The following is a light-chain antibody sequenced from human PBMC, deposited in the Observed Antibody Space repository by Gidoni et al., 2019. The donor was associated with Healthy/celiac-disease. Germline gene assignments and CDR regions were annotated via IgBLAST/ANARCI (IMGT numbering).Light chain of an antibody. CDR3: QQYES. J-gene: IGKJ3*01. CDR1: QSVSSN. V-gene: IGKV3-15*01. Sequence: EIVMTQSPATLSVSPGERATLSCRASQSVSSNLAWYQQKPGQAPRLLIYGASTRATGIPARFSGSGSGTEFTRTISSLQSEDFAVYYCQQYESFGPGTKVDIK. CDR2: GAS.